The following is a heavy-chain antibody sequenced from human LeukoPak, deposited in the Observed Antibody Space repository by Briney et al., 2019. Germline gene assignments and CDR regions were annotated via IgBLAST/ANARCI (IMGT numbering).Heavy chain of an antibody. V-gene: IGHV3-7*01. J-gene: IGHJ4*02. CDR1: GFTFSNYW. CDR2: INQDGSTK. D-gene: IGHD6-6*01. CDR3: ARIGYSSSSLDY. Sequence: PGGSLRLSCAASGFTFSNYWMTWVRQAPGKGLEWVANINQDGSTKYYVDSVKGRFTISRDNAENSVYLQVNSLTAEDTALHYCARIGYSSSSLDYWGQGTLVIVSS.